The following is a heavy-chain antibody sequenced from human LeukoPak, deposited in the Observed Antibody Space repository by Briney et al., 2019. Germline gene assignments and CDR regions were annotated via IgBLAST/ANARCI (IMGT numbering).Heavy chain of an antibody. CDR3: ARDVTVYDRSLDY. J-gene: IGHJ4*02. CDR1: GYTFTSYY. V-gene: IGHV1-69*13. Sequence: SVKVSCKASGYTFTSYYMHWVRQAPGQGLEWMGGIIPIFGTANYAQKFQGRVTITADESTSTAYMELRSLRSDDTAVYYCARDVTVYDRSLDYWGQGTLVTVSS. D-gene: IGHD3-22*01. CDR2: IIPIFGTA.